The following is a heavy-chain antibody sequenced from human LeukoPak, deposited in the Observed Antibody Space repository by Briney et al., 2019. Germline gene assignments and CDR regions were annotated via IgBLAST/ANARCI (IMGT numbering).Heavy chain of an antibody. D-gene: IGHD4-11*01. J-gene: IGHJ4*02. V-gene: IGHV3-21*01. CDR2: ISSSSSYI. CDR3: ARDPGSLDSNSIPDY. CDR1: GFIFSSYS. Sequence: GGSLRLSCVASGFIFSSYSMNWARQAPGKGLEWVSSISSSSSYIYYADSVKGRFTISRDNAKNSLYLQMNSLRAEDTAVYYCARDPGSLDSNSIPDYWGQGTLVTVSS.